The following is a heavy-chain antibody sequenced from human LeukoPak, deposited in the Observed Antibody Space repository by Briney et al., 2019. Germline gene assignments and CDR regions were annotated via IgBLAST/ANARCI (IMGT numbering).Heavy chain of an antibody. CDR3: ARDKSQWLPSGIDIPTLDV. CDR2: IRYDGSNK. D-gene: IGHD3-9*01. CDR1: GFTFSSYG. J-gene: IGHJ6*02. V-gene: IGHV3-30*02. Sequence: GGSLRLSCAASGFTFSSYGTHWVRQAPGKGLEWVAFIRYDGSNKYYADSVKGRFTISRDNSKNTLYLQMNSLRAEDTAVYYCARDKSQWLPSGIDIPTLDVWGQGTTVTVSS.